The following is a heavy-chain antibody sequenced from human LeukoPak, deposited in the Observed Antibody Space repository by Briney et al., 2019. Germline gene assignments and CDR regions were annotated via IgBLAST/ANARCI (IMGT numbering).Heavy chain of an antibody. V-gene: IGHV1-46*01. CDR3: ARGGPTLGGSEPFDY. CDR2: INPSGGST. Sequence: ASVKVSCKASGYTFTSYYMHWVRQAPGQGLEWMGIINPSGGSTSYAQKFQGRVTMTRDTSTSTVYMELSRLRSDDTAVYYCARGGPTLGGSEPFDYWGQGTLVTVSS. CDR1: GYTFTSYY. J-gene: IGHJ4*02. D-gene: IGHD2-15*01.